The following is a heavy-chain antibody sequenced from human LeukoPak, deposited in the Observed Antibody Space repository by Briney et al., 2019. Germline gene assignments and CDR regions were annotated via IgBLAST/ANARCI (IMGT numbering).Heavy chain of an antibody. CDR2: INHSGST. D-gene: IGHD4-23*01. CDR1: GGSISSGGYY. CDR3: ARGPTGYGGNPY. J-gene: IGHJ4*02. V-gene: IGHV4-39*07. Sequence: PSETLSLTCTVSGGSISSGGYYWSWIRQPPGKGLEWIGEINHSGSTNYNPSLKSRVTISVDTSKNQFSLKLSSVTAADTAVYYCARGPTGYGGNPYWGQGTLVTVSS.